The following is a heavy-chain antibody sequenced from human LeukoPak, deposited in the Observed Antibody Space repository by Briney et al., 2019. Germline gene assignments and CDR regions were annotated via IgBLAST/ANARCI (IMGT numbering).Heavy chain of an antibody. CDR2: IRSKAYGGTT. Sequence: PGRSLRLSCTASGFTFGDYAMSWVRQAPGKRLEWVGFIRSKAYGGTTEYAASVKGRFTISRDDSKIIAYLQMNSLKTEDTAVYYCTRQMGWLHFDYWGQGTLVTVSS. V-gene: IGHV3-49*04. CDR3: TRQMGWLHFDY. J-gene: IGHJ4*02. D-gene: IGHD5-24*01. CDR1: GFTFGDYA.